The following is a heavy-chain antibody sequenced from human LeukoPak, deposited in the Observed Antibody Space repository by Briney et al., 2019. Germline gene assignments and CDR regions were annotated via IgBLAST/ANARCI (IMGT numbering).Heavy chain of an antibody. CDR2: IRYDGSNK. Sequence: HAGGSLRLSCAASGFTFSSYGMHWVRQAPGKGLEWVAFIRYDGSNKYYADSVKGRFTISRDNSKNTLYLQMNSLRAEDTAVYYCAKDPRNYGSGSAYYFDYWGQGTLVTVSS. CDR1: GFTFSSYG. J-gene: IGHJ4*02. CDR3: AKDPRNYGSGSAYYFDY. D-gene: IGHD3-10*01. V-gene: IGHV3-30*02.